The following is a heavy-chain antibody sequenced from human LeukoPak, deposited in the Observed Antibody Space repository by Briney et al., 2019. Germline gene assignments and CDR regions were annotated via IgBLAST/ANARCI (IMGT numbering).Heavy chain of an antibody. CDR3: ARGQAAPHYVWGSYRPSDY. D-gene: IGHD3-16*02. CDR1: GYTFTGYY. Sequence: ASVKVSCKASGYTFTGYYMHWVRQAPGQGLEWMGRINPNSGGTNYAQKFQGRVTMTRDTSISTAYMELSRLRSDDTAVYYCARGQAAPHYVWGSYRPSDYWGQGILVTVSS. V-gene: IGHV1-2*06. J-gene: IGHJ4*02. CDR2: INPNSGGT.